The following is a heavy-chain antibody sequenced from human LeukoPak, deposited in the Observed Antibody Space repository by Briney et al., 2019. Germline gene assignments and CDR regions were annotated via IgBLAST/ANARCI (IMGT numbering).Heavy chain of an antibody. V-gene: IGHV4-39*01. Sequence: SETLSLTCTVSGGSISNSHYYWAWVRQPPGGGLEWIGSIYFSGSTYYDPSLKSRVIISVDTSKNQFSLKMSSVTAADTAVYNCARRQKLNNSDGYYFDYWGQGTLVTVSS. J-gene: IGHJ4*02. CDR1: GGSISNSHYY. CDR2: IYFSGST. D-gene: IGHD4-23*01. CDR3: ARRQKLNNSDGYYFDY.